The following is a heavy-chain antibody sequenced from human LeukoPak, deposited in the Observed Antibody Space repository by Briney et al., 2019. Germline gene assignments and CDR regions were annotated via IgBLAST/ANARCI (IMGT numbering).Heavy chain of an antibody. CDR1: GGTFSSYA. J-gene: IGHJ4*02. CDR2: IIPIFGTA. D-gene: IGHD6-13*01. CDR3: AREAAAGTYRY. Sequence: SVKVSCTASGGTFSSYAISWVRQAPGQGLEWMGGIIPIFGTANYAQKFQGRVTITADESTSTAYMELSSLRSEDTAAYYCAREAAAGTYRYWGQGTLVTVSS. V-gene: IGHV1-69*13.